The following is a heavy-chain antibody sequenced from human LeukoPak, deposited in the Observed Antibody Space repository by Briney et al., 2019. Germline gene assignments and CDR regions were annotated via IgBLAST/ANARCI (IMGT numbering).Heavy chain of an antibody. CDR2: IYTSGST. V-gene: IGHV4-4*07. J-gene: IGHJ6*03. Sequence: PSETLSLTCTVSGGSISSYYWSWIRQPAGKGLEWIGRIYTSGSTYYNPSLKSRVTISVDTSKNQFSLKLSSVTAADTAVYYCAREHSNYYYYYMDVWGKGTTVTVSS. D-gene: IGHD4-11*01. CDR3: AREHSNYYYYYMDV. CDR1: GGSISSYY.